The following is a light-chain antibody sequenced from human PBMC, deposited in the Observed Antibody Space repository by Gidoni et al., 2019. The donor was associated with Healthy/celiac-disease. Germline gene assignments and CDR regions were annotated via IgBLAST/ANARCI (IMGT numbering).Light chain of an antibody. CDR3: QQYGSSPTWT. CDR2: GAS. V-gene: IGKV3-20*01. J-gene: IGKJ1*01. CDR1: QSVSSSY. Sequence: EIVLTPSPRTLSLSPGERATLSCRASQSVSSSYLAWYQQKPGQAPRLLIYGASSRATGIPDRCSGSGSGTDVTLTISRLEPEDFAVYYCQQYGSSPTWTFGQGTKVEIK.